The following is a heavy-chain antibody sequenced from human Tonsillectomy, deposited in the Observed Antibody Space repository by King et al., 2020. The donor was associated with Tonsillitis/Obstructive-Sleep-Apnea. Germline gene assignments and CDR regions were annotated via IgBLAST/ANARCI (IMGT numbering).Heavy chain of an antibody. CDR1: GGSFSGNY. V-gene: IGHV4-34*01. CDR3: ARGAGDYGDAFDI. D-gene: IGHD4-17*01. CDR2: INHGGST. Sequence: VQLQQWGAGLLKPSETLSLTCAVYGGSFSGNYWSWIRQSPGKGLDWIGEINHGGSTNYDPFLKRRVTISVDTSKNQFSLILSSVTAADTAVYYCARGAGDYGDAFDIWGQGTVVSVSS. J-gene: IGHJ3*02.